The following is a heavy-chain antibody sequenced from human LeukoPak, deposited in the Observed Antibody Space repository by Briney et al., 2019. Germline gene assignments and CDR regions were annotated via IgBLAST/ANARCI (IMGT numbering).Heavy chain of an antibody. CDR1: GFTFSSYS. CDR2: ISSSSSYI. J-gene: IGHJ4*02. Sequence: GGSLRLSCAASGFTFSSYSMNWVRQAPGKGLEWVSSISSSSSYIYYADSVKGRFTISRDNAKNSLSLQMNSLRAEDTAVYYCAREESYSGGIDSWGQGTLVTVSS. V-gene: IGHV3-21*01. CDR3: AREESYSGGIDS. D-gene: IGHD1-26*01.